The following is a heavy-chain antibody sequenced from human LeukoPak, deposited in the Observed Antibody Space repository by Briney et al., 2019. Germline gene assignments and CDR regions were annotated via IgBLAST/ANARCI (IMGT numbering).Heavy chain of an antibody. V-gene: IGHV4-34*01. Sequence: SETLSLTCAVYGGSFSGYYWSWIRQPPGKGLEWIGEINHSGSTNYNTSLKSRVTISVDTSKNQFSLKLSSVTAADTAVYYCARDYDILTGPFDYWGQGTLVTVSS. CDR1: GGSFSGYY. CDR2: INHSGST. D-gene: IGHD3-9*01. J-gene: IGHJ4*02. CDR3: ARDYDILTGPFDY.